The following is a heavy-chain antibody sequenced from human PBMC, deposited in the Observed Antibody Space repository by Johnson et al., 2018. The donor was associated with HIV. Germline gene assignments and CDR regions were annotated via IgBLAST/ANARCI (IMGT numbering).Heavy chain of an antibody. Sequence: QVQLVESGGGVVQPGRSLRLSCAASGFTFSSYGMHWVRQAPGKGLEWVAVIWYDGSNKKYADSVKGRFTISRDNSKNTLYLQMNSLRAEDTAVYYCAKGRDSSGFGAFDIWGQGTMVTVSS. CDR2: IWYDGSNK. D-gene: IGHD3-22*01. CDR3: AKGRDSSGFGAFDI. CDR1: GFTFSSYG. V-gene: IGHV3-33*06. J-gene: IGHJ3*02.